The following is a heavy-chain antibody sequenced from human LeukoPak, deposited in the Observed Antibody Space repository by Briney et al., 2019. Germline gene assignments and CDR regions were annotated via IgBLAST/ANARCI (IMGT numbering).Heavy chain of an antibody. J-gene: IGHJ3*02. V-gene: IGHV4-59*01. CDR2: IYYSGST. D-gene: IGHD3-9*01. CDR3: ARDRGAYYDMPDAFDI. Sequence: SETLSLTCTVSGGSIRSYYWSWIRQPPGKGLEWIGYIYYSGSTNYNPSLKSRVTISVDTSKNQFSLKLSSVTAADTAVYYCARDRGAYYDMPDAFDIWGQGTMVTVSS. CDR1: GGSIRSYY.